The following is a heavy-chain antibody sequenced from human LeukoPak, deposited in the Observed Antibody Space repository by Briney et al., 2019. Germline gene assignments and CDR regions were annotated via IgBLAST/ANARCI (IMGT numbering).Heavy chain of an antibody. CDR1: GFTFSSYS. D-gene: IGHD6-13*01. CDR3: AKDKQQLVFGDYYYGMDV. J-gene: IGHJ6*02. V-gene: IGHV3-66*01. Sequence: PGGSLRLSYAASGFTFSSYSMNWVRRAPGKGLEWDSVIYSGGSTYYADSVKGRFTISRDNSKNTLYLQMNSLRAEDTAVYYCAKDKQQLVFGDYYYGMDVWGQGTTVTVSS. CDR2: IYSGGST.